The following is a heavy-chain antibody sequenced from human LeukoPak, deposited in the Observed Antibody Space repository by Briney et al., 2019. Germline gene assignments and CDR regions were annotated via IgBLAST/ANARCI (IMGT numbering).Heavy chain of an antibody. Sequence: ASVKVSCKASGYTFTNYGVSWVRQAPGQGLEWMGWINPNSGGTKYAQKFQGRVTMTRDTSISTASMELSRLISDDTAVYYCTRDIHYGSGSQAWFDPWGQGTLVTVSS. CDR1: GYTFTNYG. V-gene: IGHV1-2*02. D-gene: IGHD3-10*01. CDR3: TRDIHYGSGSQAWFDP. CDR2: INPNSGGT. J-gene: IGHJ5*02.